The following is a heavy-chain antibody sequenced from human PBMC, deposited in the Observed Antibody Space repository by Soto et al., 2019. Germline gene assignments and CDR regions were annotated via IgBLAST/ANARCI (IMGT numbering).Heavy chain of an antibody. CDR1: GFSLTTSGVG. CDR2: VYWNDDK. Sequence: QITLKESGPTLVKPTQTLTLTCTFSGFSLTTSGVGVAWIRQPPGKALEWLALVYWNDDKRYSPSLETRLTITKDSSKNQVVLTMTNMDPVNTATYSCAHRTVDHNMRTGRRTYYFDYWGQGTLVTVSS. D-gene: IGHD3-9*01. CDR3: AHRTVDHNMRTGRRTYYFDY. V-gene: IGHV2-5*01. J-gene: IGHJ4*02.